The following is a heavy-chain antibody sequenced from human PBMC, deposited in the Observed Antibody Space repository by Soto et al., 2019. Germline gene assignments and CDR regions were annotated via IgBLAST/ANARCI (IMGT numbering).Heavy chain of an antibody. D-gene: IGHD6-13*01. CDR1: GFTFSSFA. V-gene: IGHV3-30-3*01. CDR3: ARDLRAAAHYGMDV. J-gene: IGHJ6*02. Sequence: QVQLVESGGGVVQPGRSLRLSCAASGFTFSSFAMHWVRQAPGKGLEWVAVISYDRTNKYYADSVKGRFIISRDNSKNTLYLQMNSLRPDDTAVYYCARDLRAAAHYGMDVWGQGTTVTVSS. CDR2: ISYDRTNK.